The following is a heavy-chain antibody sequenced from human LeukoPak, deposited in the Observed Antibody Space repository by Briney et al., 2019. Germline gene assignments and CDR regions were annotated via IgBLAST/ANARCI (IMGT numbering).Heavy chain of an antibody. CDR3: ARAPALSFTRLDY. Sequence: NPGGSLRLSCAASGFTFSSYSMNWVRQAPGKGLEWVSSISSSSSYIYYADSVKGRFTISRDNAKNSLYLQMNSLRAEDTAVYYCARAPALSFTRLDYWGQGTLVTVSS. J-gene: IGHJ4*02. D-gene: IGHD2-2*01. CDR1: GFTFSSYS. V-gene: IGHV3-21*01. CDR2: ISSSSSYI.